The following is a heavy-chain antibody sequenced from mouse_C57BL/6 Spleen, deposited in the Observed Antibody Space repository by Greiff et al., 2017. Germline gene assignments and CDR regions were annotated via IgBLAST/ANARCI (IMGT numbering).Heavy chain of an antibody. CDR3: ARSRWGKDFDV. D-gene: IGHD2-3*01. CDR1: GYTFTSYW. V-gene: IGHV1-61*01. Sequence: QVQLQQPGAELVRPGSSVKLSCKASGYTFTSYWMDWVKQRPGQGLEWIGNIYPSDSETHYNQKFKDKATLTVDKSSSTAYMQLSSLTSEDSAVYYCARSRWGKDFDVWGTGTTVTVSS. CDR2: IYPSDSET. J-gene: IGHJ1*03.